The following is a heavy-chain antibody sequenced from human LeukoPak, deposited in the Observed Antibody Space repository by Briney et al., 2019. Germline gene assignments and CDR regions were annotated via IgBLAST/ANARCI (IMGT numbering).Heavy chain of an antibody. J-gene: IGHJ4*02. Sequence: SSETLSLTCPVSGGSISSYYWSWIRQPPGKGLEWIGYIYYSGSTNYNPSLKSRVTISVDTSKNQFSLKLSSVTAADTAVYYCARANYYDSSGPYFDYWGQGTLVTVSS. D-gene: IGHD3-22*01. V-gene: IGHV4-59*01. CDR1: GGSISSYY. CDR3: ARANYYDSSGPYFDY. CDR2: IYYSGST.